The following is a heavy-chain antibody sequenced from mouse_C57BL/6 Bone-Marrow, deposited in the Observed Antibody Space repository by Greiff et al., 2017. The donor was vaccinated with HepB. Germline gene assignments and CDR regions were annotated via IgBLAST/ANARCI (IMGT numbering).Heavy chain of an antibody. CDR2: INPYNGDT. CDR1: GYSFTGYF. CDR3: AGGLYYDYDGAHDV. Sequence: EVQLQQSGPELVKPGDSVKISCKASGYSFTGYFMNWVMQSHGKSLEWIGRINPYNGDTFYNQKFKGKATLTVDKSSSTAYMELRSLTSEDSAVYYCAGGLYYDYDGAHDVWGTGTTVTVAS. D-gene: IGHD2-4*01. J-gene: IGHJ1*03. V-gene: IGHV1-20*01.